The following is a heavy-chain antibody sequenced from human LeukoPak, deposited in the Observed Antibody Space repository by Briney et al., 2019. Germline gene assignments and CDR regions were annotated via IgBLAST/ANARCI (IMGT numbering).Heavy chain of an antibody. Sequence: ASVKVSCKASGYTFTTYGISWVRQAPGQGLEWMGWITAYNGNTNYAQRLQGRVTMTTDTSTSTAYMELRSLRSDDAAVYYCARVAEDPYYYYYIDVWGKGTTVTVFS. D-gene: IGHD2-21*01. J-gene: IGHJ6*03. CDR2: ITAYNGNT. CDR3: ARVAEDPYYYYYIDV. V-gene: IGHV1-18*01. CDR1: GYTFTTYG.